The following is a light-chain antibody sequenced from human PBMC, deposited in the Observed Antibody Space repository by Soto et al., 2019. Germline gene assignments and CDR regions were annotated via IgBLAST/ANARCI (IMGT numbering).Light chain of an antibody. V-gene: IGKV3-20*01. CDR1: QSVNSRF. Sequence: EIVLTQSPGTLSLSPGERATLSCRASQSVNSRFLAWYQQKPGQAPRLLMYGASTRATGIPDRFSGSGSGADFTLTISRLEPEDFAVYYCPLYGSSPPMYTFGQGTKLEIK. J-gene: IGKJ2*01. CDR2: GAS. CDR3: PLYGSSPPMYT.